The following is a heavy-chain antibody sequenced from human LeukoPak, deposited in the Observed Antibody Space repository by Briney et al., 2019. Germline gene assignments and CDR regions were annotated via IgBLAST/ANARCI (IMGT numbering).Heavy chain of an antibody. J-gene: IGHJ5*02. V-gene: IGHV4-39*07. CDR3: ARYYWFGELSLSWFDP. CDR1: GGSISSSSYY. D-gene: IGHD3-10*01. CDR2: IYYSGST. Sequence: PSETLSLTCTVSGGSISSSSYYWGWIRQPPGRGLEWIGSIYYSGSTYYNPSLKSRVTISVDTSKNQFSLKLSSVTAADTAVYYCARYYWFGELSLSWFDPWGQGTLVTVSS.